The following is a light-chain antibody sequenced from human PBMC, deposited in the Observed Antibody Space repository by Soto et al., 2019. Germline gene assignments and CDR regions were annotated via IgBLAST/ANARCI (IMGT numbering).Light chain of an antibody. CDR1: SSDVGGYNY. CDR3: SSYTTSNTRQIV. V-gene: IGLV2-14*03. Sequence: QPALNPPASVYGSPGQSITISCTRTSSDVGGYNYVSWYQHHPGKAPKLMIFDVSNRPSGVSNRFSGSKSGNTASLTISGLQPEDEADYYCSSYTTSNTRQIVFGTGTKVTVL. CDR2: DVS. J-gene: IGLJ1*01.